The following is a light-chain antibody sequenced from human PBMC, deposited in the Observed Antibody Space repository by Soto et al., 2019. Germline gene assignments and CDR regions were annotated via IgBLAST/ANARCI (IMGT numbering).Light chain of an antibody. V-gene: IGLV2-14*01. Sequence: QSALTQPASVSGSPGQSITISCTGTSRDIGFFNYVSWYQQFPGNAPKLIIFEVTNRPSGVSNRLSASRSGNTASLTISGLQAEDGADYYCSSYTTRSTYVFGTGTKVTVL. CDR3: SSYTTRSTYV. CDR2: EVT. J-gene: IGLJ1*01. CDR1: SRDIGFFNY.